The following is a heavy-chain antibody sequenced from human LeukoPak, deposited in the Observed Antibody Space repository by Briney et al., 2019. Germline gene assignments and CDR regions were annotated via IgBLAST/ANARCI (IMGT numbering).Heavy chain of an antibody. D-gene: IGHD5-18*01. CDR3: ARALYSYGYNYYYYMDV. Sequence: SQTLSLTCTVSGGSISSSSYYWGWIRQPPGKGLEWIGSIYYSGSTYYNPSLKSRVTISVDTSKNQFSLKLSSVTAADTAVYYCARALYSYGYNYYYYMDVWGKGTTVTISS. V-gene: IGHV4-39*07. CDR2: IYYSGST. J-gene: IGHJ6*03. CDR1: GGSISSSSYY.